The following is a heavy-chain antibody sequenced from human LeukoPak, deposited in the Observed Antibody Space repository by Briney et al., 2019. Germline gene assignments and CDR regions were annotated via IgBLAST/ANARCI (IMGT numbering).Heavy chain of an antibody. J-gene: IGHJ4*02. D-gene: IGHD6-6*01. CDR1: GGSISSSSYY. CDR3: ARAPLYSSSSRGWSRVRVFFDY. V-gene: IGHV4-39*07. Sequence: PSETLSLTCTVSGGSISSSSYYWGWIRQPPGKGLEWIGSIYYSGSTYYNPSLKSRVTISVDTSKNQFSLKLSSVTAADTAVYYCARAPLYSSSSRGWSRVRVFFDYWGQGTLVTVSS. CDR2: IYYSGST.